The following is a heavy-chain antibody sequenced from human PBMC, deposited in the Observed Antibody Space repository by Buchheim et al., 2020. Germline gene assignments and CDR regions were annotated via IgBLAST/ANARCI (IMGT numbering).Heavy chain of an antibody. V-gene: IGHV4-59*08. Sequence: QVQLQESGPGLVKSSETLSLTCTVSGGSISSYYWSWIRQPPGKGLEWIGYIYYSGSTNYNPSLKSRVTISVDTSKNQFSLKLSSVTAADTAVYYCARRYYDYVWGSYRFDYWGQGT. CDR3: ARRYYDYVWGSYRFDY. CDR1: GGSISSYY. D-gene: IGHD3-16*02. J-gene: IGHJ4*02. CDR2: IYYSGST.